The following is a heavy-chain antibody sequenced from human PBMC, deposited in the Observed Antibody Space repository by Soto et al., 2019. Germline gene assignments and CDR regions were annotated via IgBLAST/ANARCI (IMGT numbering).Heavy chain of an antibody. Sequence: VSGPTLVNPTETLTLTCTVSGFSLSNARMGVSWIRQPPGKALEWLAHIFSNDEKSYSTSLKSRLTISKDTSKSQVVLTMTNMDPVDTATYYCARIQYSYGLYYFDYWGQGTLVTVSS. CDR3: ARIQYSYGLYYFDY. CDR2: IFSNDEK. D-gene: IGHD5-18*01. J-gene: IGHJ4*02. CDR1: GFSLSNARMG. V-gene: IGHV2-26*01.